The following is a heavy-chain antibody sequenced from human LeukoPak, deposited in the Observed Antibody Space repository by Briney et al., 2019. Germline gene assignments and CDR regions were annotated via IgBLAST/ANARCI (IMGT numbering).Heavy chain of an antibody. CDR3: AREGGYCSSTSCPFDY. CDR2: IWYDGSNK. V-gene: IGHV3-33*08. CDR1: GFTFSSYG. J-gene: IGHJ4*02. Sequence: HPGGSLRLSCAASGFTFSSYGMHWVRQAPGKGLEWVAVIWYDGSNKYYADSVKGRFTISRDNSKNTLYLQMNSLRAEDTAVYYCAREGGYCSSTSCPFDYWGQGTLVTVSS. D-gene: IGHD2-2*01.